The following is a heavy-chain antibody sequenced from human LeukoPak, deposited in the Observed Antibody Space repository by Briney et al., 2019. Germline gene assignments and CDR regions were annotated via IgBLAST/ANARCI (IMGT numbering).Heavy chain of an antibody. D-gene: IGHD4-17*01. CDR3: ARGGDNGDYVWVDP. Sequence: SETLSLTCTVSGASISSYYWSWIRQPAGKGLEWIGRIYTSGSTNYNPSLKSRVTISVDKSKNQFSLKMNPVTAADTAVYYCARGGDNGDYVWVDPWGQGTLVTVSS. CDR1: GASISSYY. J-gene: IGHJ5*02. V-gene: IGHV4-4*07. CDR2: IYTSGST.